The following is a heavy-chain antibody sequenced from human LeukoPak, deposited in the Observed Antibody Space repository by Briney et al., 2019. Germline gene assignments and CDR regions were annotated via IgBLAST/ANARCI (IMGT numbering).Heavy chain of an antibody. D-gene: IGHD5-12*01. J-gene: IGHJ4*02. Sequence: GGSLRLSCAASGFTFSSYAMNWVRQAPGKGPEWISFISSSSSHTNYADSVKGRFTISRDNAKNSLFLQMNSLRDEDTAVYYCARDRWSGYEGSDYWGQGTLVTVSS. CDR2: ISSSSSHT. V-gene: IGHV3-21*04. CDR1: GFTFSSYA. CDR3: ARDRWSGYEGSDY.